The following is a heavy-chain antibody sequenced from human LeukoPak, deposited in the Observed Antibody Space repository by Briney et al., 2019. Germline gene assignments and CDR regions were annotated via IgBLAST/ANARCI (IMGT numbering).Heavy chain of an antibody. CDR2: ISWNSGSI. V-gene: IGHV3-9*01. CDR3: AKENHYYGSGSYQS. CDR1: GFTFDDYA. J-gene: IGHJ5*02. Sequence: GGSLRLSCAASGFTFDDYAMHWVRQAPGKGLEWVSGISWNSGSIGYADSVKGRFTISRDNAKNSLYLQMNSLGAEDTALYYCAKENHYYGSGSYQSWGQGTLVTVSS. D-gene: IGHD3-10*01.